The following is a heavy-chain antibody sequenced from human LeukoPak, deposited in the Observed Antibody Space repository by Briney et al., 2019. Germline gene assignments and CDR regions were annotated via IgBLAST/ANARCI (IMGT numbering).Heavy chain of an antibody. CDR1: GGSISRSNW. CDR3: ATYYDILSGYTFDY. CDR2: IHDTGST. V-gene: IGHV4-4*02. D-gene: IGHD3-9*01. Sequence: SETLSLTCTVSGGSISRSNWWSWVRQPPGKGLEWIGEIHDTGSTNYNPPLKSRVTMSLDKSKNQFSLNLNSVTAADTAVYYCATYYDILSGYTFDYWGQGTLVAVSS. J-gene: IGHJ4*02.